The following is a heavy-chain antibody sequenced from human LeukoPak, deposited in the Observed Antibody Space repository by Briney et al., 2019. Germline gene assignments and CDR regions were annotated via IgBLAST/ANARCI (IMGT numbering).Heavy chain of an antibody. J-gene: IGHJ4*02. CDR3: ASLPETYSSGLYTVDY. Sequence: ASVKVSCKASGGTLSSYVINWVRQAPGQGLEWMGGIIPLFGTPNYAQRFQGRLTITADESTNTVYMELSSLRFDDTAIYYCASLPETYSSGLYTVDYWGQGTLLTVSS. V-gene: IGHV1-69*01. D-gene: IGHD6-19*01. CDR1: GGTLSSYV. CDR2: IIPLFGTP.